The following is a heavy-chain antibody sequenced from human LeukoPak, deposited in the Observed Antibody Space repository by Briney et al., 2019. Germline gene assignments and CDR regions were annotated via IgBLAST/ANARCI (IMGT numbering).Heavy chain of an antibody. Sequence: ASVKVSCKASGYTFTSYGISWVRQAPGQGVEWMGWISAYNGNTNYAQKLQGRVTITTDTSTSTAYMELRSLRSDDTAVYYCARVRAYYYDSSGSPLYYFDYWGQGTLVTVSS. D-gene: IGHD3-22*01. V-gene: IGHV1-18*01. CDR3: ARVRAYYYDSSGSPLYYFDY. J-gene: IGHJ4*02. CDR2: ISAYNGNT. CDR1: GYTFTSYG.